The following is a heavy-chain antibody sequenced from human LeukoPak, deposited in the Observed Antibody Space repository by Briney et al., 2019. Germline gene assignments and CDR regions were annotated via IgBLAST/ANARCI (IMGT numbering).Heavy chain of an antibody. CDR1: GGTFSSYA. CDR3: VTYLAGELFY. Sequence: ASVKVSCKASGGTFSSYAISWVRQAPGQGLEWMGWISAYNGNTNYAQKLQGRVTMTTDTSTSTAYMELRSLRSDDAAVYYCVTYLAGELFYWGQGTLVTVSS. J-gene: IGHJ4*02. D-gene: IGHD3-10*01. CDR2: ISAYNGNT. V-gene: IGHV1-18*01.